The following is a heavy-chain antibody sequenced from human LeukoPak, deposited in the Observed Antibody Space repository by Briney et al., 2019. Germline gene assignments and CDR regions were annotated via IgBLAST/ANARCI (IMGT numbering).Heavy chain of an antibody. J-gene: IGHJ6*02. D-gene: IGHD4-17*01. CDR3: ARDRGYGDLYIYYAMDV. V-gene: IGHV3-23*01. CDR1: GFTFSSYA. CDR2: ISGSGGST. Sequence: GGSLRLSCAASGFTFSSYAMSWVRQAPGKGLEWVSAISGSGGSTYYADSVKGRFTISRDNAKNSLYLQMNSLRDEDTAVYYCARDRGYGDLYIYYAMDVWGQGTTVTVSS.